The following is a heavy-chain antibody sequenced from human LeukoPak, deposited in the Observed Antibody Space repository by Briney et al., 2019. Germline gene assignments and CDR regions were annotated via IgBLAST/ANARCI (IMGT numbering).Heavy chain of an antibody. CDR1: GGSFSGYY. D-gene: IGHD3-22*01. CDR3: ARAVWYYYDSSGYSSRRLNWFDP. CDR2: INHSGST. Sequence: SETLSLTCAVYGGSFSGYYWSWIRQPPGKGLEWIGEINHSGSTNYNPSLKSRVTISVDTSKNQFSLKLSSVTAADTAVYYCARAVWYYYDSSGYSSRRLNWFDPWGQGTLVTVSS. J-gene: IGHJ5*02. V-gene: IGHV4-34*01.